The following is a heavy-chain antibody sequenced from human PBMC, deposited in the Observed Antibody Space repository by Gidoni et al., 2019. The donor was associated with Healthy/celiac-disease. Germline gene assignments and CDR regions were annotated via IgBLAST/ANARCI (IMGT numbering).Heavy chain of an antibody. J-gene: IGHJ6*02. V-gene: IGHV3-13*01. CDR2: IGTAGDT. D-gene: IGHD7-27*01. CDR1: GFTFSSYD. CDR3: ARGLTGEGYYYYYGMDV. Sequence: EVQLVESGGGLVQPGGSLRLSCAASGFTFSSYDMHWVRQATGKGLEWVSAIGTAGDTYYPGSVKGRFTISRENAKNSLYLQMNSLRAGDTAVYYCARGLTGEGYYYYYGMDVWGQGTTVTVSS.